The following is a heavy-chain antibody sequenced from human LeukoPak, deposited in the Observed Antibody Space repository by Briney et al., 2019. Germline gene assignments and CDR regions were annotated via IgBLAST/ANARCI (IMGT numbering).Heavy chain of an antibody. J-gene: IGHJ4*02. D-gene: IGHD4-17*01. V-gene: IGHV1-69*06. CDR2: IIPIFGTA. CDR1: GGTFSSYA. Sequence: ASVKVSCKASGGTFSSYAISWVRQAPGQGLEWMGGIIPIFGTANYAQKFQGRVTITADKSTSTAYMELSSLRSEDTAVCYCANLDQTTVGYWGQGTLDTVSS. CDR3: ANLDQTTVGY.